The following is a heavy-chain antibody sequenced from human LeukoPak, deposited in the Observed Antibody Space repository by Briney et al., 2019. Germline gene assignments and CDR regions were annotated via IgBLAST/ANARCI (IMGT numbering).Heavy chain of an antibody. Sequence: SVKVSCKASGGTFSSYAISWVRQAPGQGLEWMGRIIPIFGIANYAQKFQGRVTITADKSTSTAYMELSSLRSEDTAVYYCATPEEARPDYYDSSGYHRCYGMDVWGQGTTVTVSS. V-gene: IGHV1-69*04. CDR2: IIPIFGIA. D-gene: IGHD3-22*01. CDR1: GGTFSSYA. CDR3: ATPEEARPDYYDSSGYHRCYGMDV. J-gene: IGHJ6*02.